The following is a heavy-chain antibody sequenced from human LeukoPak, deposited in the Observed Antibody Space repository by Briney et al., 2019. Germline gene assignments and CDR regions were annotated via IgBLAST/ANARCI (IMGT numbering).Heavy chain of an antibody. D-gene: IGHD3-10*02. CDR3: ARGPDVSYFVS. J-gene: IGHJ4*02. CDR1: GFIFSSYA. V-gene: IGHV3-30-3*01. CDR2: ISFDELNI. Sequence: PGRSLRLSCAASGFIFSSYAMHWVRQAPGKGLEWVAVISFDELNIYYGDSVKGRFTISRDNSKDTSYLQINNLKDDDTAVYYCARGPDVSYFVSWGRGTLVTVSS.